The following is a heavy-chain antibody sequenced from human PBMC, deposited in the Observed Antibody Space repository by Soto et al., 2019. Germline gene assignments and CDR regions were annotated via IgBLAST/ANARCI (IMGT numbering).Heavy chain of an antibody. CDR3: ARARENNGSDSLDY. J-gene: IGHJ4*02. D-gene: IGHD5-12*01. Sequence: PSETLSLTCTVSDDSITSGAYYWGLIRQPPGKGLEWIGNINHRGNTYYNPSLKSRVTISLDTSKNQFSLKWSSVTAADTAVYYCARARENNGSDSLDYWGQGTLVTVSS. CDR1: DDSITSGAYY. CDR2: INHRGNT. V-gene: IGHV4-39*01.